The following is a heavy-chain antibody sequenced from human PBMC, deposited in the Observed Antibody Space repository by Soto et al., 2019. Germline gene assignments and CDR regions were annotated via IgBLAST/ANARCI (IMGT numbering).Heavy chain of an antibody. Sequence: GGSLRLSCAASGFTFSSYGMHWVRQAPGKGLEWGAVIWYDGSNKYYADSVKGRFTISRDNSKNTLYLQMNSLRAEDTAVYYCARDRYCSSTSCYTLGWFDPWGQGTLVTV. V-gene: IGHV3-33*01. CDR3: ARDRYCSSTSCYTLGWFDP. CDR2: IWYDGSNK. D-gene: IGHD2-2*02. CDR1: GFTFSSYG. J-gene: IGHJ5*02.